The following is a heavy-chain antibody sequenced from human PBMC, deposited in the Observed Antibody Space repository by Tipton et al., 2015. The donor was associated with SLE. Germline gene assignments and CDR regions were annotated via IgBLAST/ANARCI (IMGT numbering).Heavy chain of an antibody. D-gene: IGHD6-19*01. J-gene: IGHJ4*02. CDR1: GFTFSSYS. CDR2: ISSSSSYI. Sequence: SLRLSCAASGFTFSSYSMNWVRQAPGKGLEWVSSISSSSSYIYYADSVKGRFTISRDNAKNSLYLQMNSLRAEDTAVYYCAGGDAGYSSGWYPGDFDYWGQGTLVTVSS. V-gene: IGHV3-21*01. CDR3: AGGDAGYSSGWYPGDFDY.